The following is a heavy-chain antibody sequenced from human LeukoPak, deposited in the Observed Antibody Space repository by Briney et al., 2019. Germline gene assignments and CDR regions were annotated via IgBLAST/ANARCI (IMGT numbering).Heavy chain of an antibody. Sequence: GGSLTLSCAASGFTVSSNYMSWVRQAPGKGLEWVSVIYSGGSTYYADSVKGRFTISRDNSKNTLYLQMNSPRAEDTAVYYCASGSGSYRTPYYYMDVWGTGTTVTVSS. CDR2: IYSGGST. V-gene: IGHV3-53*01. CDR1: GFTVSSNY. J-gene: IGHJ6*03. CDR3: ASGSGSYRTPYYYMDV. D-gene: IGHD3-10*01.